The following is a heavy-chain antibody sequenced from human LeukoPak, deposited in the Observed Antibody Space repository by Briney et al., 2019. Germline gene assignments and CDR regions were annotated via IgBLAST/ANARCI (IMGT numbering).Heavy chain of an antibody. CDR2: IYYSGST. Sequence: SETLSLTCTVSGGSISSGDYYWSWIRQPPGKGLEWIGYIYYSGSTYYNPSLKSRVTISVDTSKNQFSLKLSSVTAADTAVYYCARDPQAGGYYYYGMGVWGQGTTVTVSS. V-gene: IGHV4-30-4*01. J-gene: IGHJ6*02. D-gene: IGHD3-10*01. CDR3: ARDPQAGGYYYYGMGV. CDR1: GGSISSGDYY.